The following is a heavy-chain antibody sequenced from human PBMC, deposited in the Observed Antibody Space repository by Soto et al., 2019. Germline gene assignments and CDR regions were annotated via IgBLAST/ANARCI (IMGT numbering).Heavy chain of an antibody. D-gene: IGHD2-15*01. J-gene: IGHJ4*02. Sequence: ASVKVSCKTSGYTFSSYAIHWVRQAPGQSLEWMGCINDADGNTKYSQKFQGRVTITRDTSASTAYMELSSLKSEDTAVYYCARDPPGSGPNFDNWGQGTLVTVSS. V-gene: IGHV1-3*01. CDR2: INDADGNT. CDR1: GYTFSSYA. CDR3: ARDPPGSGPNFDN.